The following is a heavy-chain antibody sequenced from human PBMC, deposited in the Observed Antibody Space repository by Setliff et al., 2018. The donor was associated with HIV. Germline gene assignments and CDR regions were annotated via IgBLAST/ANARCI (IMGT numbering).Heavy chain of an antibody. CDR3: ARHGHFYDSSSSDAFDI. CDR2: IYYSGST. D-gene: IGHD3-22*01. J-gene: IGHJ3*02. Sequence: PSETLSLTCTVSGGSISSYYWSWIRQPPGKGLEWIGYIYYSGSTNYNPSLKSRLAMSVDMSKNHFSLKLRSVTAADTAVYYCARHGHFYDSSSSDAFDIWGHGTMVTVSS. V-gene: IGHV4-59*08. CDR1: GGSISSYY.